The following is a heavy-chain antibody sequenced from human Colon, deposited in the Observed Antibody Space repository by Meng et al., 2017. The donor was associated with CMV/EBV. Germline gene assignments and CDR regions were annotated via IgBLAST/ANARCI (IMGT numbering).Heavy chain of an antibody. V-gene: IGHV1-2*02. Sequence: ASVKVSCKASGYTFTGHYLHWVRQAPGQGLEWMGWINPNIGVTKYAQKFQDRVTMTRDTSVTTGYMELSGLSSDDTAVYFCARARSTGPHKNFYYYGMDVWSQGTPVTVSS. J-gene: IGHJ6*02. CDR2: INPNIGVT. D-gene: IGHD1-14*01. CDR1: GYTFTGHY. CDR3: ARARSTGPHKNFYYYGMDV.